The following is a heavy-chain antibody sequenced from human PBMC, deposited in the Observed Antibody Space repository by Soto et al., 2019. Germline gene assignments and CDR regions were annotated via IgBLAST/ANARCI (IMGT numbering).Heavy chain of an antibody. V-gene: IGHV1-18*01. J-gene: IGHJ6*03. D-gene: IGHD6-13*01. Sequence: ASVKVSCKASGYAFTSFGISWVRQAPGQGLEWMGWTVAYNGYTKYAQKLQGRVTMTADKSTSTAYMELSSLISEDTAVYYCARDRRQQDDYYYYMDVWGKGTTVTVSS. CDR1: GYAFTSFG. CDR3: ARDRRQQDDYYYYMDV. CDR2: TVAYNGYT.